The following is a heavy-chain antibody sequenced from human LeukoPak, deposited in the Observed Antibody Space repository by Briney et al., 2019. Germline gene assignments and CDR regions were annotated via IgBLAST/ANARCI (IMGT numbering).Heavy chain of an antibody. D-gene: IGHD6-19*01. CDR2: ISGSGEST. CDR3: AKDLPAVAYLHGAFDF. V-gene: IGHV3-23*01. J-gene: IGHJ3*01. Sequence: GGSLRLSCAASGFTLSSYAMSWVRQAPGKGLEWVSAISGSGESTLYADSVKGRFTISRDNSKNSLYLQMNSLRAEDTALYYCAKDLPAVAYLHGAFDFWGQGTMVTVSS. CDR1: GFTLSSYA.